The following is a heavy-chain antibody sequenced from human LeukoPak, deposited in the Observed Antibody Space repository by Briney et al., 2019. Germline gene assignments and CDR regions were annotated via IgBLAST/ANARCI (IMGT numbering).Heavy chain of an antibody. V-gene: IGHV1-2*02. CDR1: GYTFTGYY. Sequence: ASVKVSCKTSGYTFTGYYMNWVRQAPGQGLEWMGWINPNSGGTNYPQKFQGRVTMTRDTSITTAYMELSSLRSDDTAVYYCARAGVRYYYDSSGYYLDFDFWSQGTLVTVSS. CDR3: ARAGVRYYYDSSGYYLDFDF. J-gene: IGHJ4*02. D-gene: IGHD3-22*01. CDR2: INPNSGGT.